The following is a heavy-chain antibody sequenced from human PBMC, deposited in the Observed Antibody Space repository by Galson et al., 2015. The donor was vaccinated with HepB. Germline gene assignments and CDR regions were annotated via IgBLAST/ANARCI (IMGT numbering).Heavy chain of an antibody. D-gene: IGHD1-26*01. CDR1: GFTFSSYA. CDR2: ISGSGGST. Sequence: SLRLSCAASGFTFSSYAMRWVRQAPGKGLEWVSAISGSGGSTYYADSVKGRFTISRDNSKNTLYLQMNSLRAEDTAVYYCAKQPYSGSYPGMLDYWGQGTLVTVSS. J-gene: IGHJ4*02. V-gene: IGHV3-23*01. CDR3: AKQPYSGSYPGMLDY.